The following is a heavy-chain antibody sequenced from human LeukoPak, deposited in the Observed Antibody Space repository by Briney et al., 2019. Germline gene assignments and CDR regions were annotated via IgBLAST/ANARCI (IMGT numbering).Heavy chain of an antibody. D-gene: IGHD4-17*01. CDR3: ARGLTTVTTPQYFDY. J-gene: IGHJ4*02. CDR2: IYYSGST. V-gene: IGHV4-31*03. Sequence: SETLSLTCTVSGGSISSGGYYWTWIRQHPGKGLEWIGYIYYSGSTYYNPSLKGRVTISVDTSKNQFSLKLSSVAAADTAVYYCARGLTTVTTPQYFDYWGQGTLVTVSS. CDR1: GGSISSGGYY.